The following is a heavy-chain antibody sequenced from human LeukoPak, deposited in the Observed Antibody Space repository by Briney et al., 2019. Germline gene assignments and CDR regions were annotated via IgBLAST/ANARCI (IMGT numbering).Heavy chain of an antibody. V-gene: IGHV4-39*07. Sequence: SETLSLTCTVSGGSISSTNYYWGWIRQPPEKGLEWIGTIYYSGSTYYNPSLKSRVTISVDTSKNQFFLKVNSVTAADTAVYYCARDGGHNWNLDYWGQGTLVTVSS. CDR1: GGSISSTNYY. CDR2: IYYSGST. J-gene: IGHJ4*02. CDR3: ARDGGHNWNLDY. D-gene: IGHD1-1*01.